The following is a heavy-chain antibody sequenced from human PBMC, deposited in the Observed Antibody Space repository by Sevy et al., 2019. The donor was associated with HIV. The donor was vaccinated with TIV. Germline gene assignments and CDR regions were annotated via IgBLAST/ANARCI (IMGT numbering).Heavy chain of an antibody. CDR1: GFTFSEFG. Sequence: GGSLRLSCAASGFTFSEFGMHWVRQAPDKGLEWVAVISHDGRNNNYNADSVKGRFTISRDNSKNTLYLHMNSLRADDTAIYYCSRDRGEILRSAFKSWGQGTLVTVSS. V-gene: IGHV3-30*07. D-gene: IGHD3-10*01. CDR2: ISHDGRNNN. CDR3: SRDRGEILRSAFKS. J-gene: IGHJ5*02.